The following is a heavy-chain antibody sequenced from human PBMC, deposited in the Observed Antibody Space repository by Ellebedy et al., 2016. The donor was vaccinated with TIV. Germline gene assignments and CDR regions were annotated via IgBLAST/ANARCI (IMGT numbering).Heavy chain of an antibody. Sequence: GGSLRLXXAASGFTVSNNDMSWVRQAPGKGLEWVSGISGSGDDTYYADSVKGRFTISRDNATNSLYLQMNSLRVEDTALYFCARDRSISGYAMYYFDSWGRGTPVTVSS. CDR3: ARDRSISGYAMYYFDS. CDR1: GFTVSNND. D-gene: IGHD3-22*01. V-gene: IGHV3-23*01. J-gene: IGHJ4*02. CDR2: ISGSGDDT.